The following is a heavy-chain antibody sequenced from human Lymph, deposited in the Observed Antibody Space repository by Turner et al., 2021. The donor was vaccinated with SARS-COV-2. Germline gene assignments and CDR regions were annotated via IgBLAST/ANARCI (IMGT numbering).Heavy chain of an antibody. V-gene: IGHV1-2*02. CDR2: INPNSGGT. Sequence: QVQLVQSGAEVKKPGASVKVSCKASGYTFTGYYMTWVRQAPGQGLEWMGWINPNSGGTNYAQKFQGRVTMTRDTSISTAYMELSRLRSDDTAVYYCARDVERYNDFWSGYSGGYGLDVWGQGTTVTVSS. CDR3: ARDVERYNDFWSGYSGGYGLDV. CDR1: GYTFTGYY. J-gene: IGHJ6*02. D-gene: IGHD3-3*01.